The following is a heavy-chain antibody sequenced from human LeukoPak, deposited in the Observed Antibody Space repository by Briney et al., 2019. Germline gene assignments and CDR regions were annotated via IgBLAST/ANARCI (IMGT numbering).Heavy chain of an antibody. V-gene: IGHV3-21*01. CDR2: ISSSSSYI. CDR3: ARDVRAVAGLLDY. Sequence: PGGSLRLSCAASGFTFSSYSMNWVRQAPGKGLEWVSSISSSSSYIYYADSVKGRFTISRDNAKNSLYLQMNGLRAEDTAVYYCARDVRAVAGLLDYWGQGTLVTVSS. D-gene: IGHD6-19*01. J-gene: IGHJ4*02. CDR1: GFTFSSYS.